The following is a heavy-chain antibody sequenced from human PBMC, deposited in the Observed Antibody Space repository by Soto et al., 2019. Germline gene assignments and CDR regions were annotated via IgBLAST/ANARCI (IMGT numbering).Heavy chain of an antibody. CDR1: GYTFTSYA. V-gene: IGHV1-3*01. D-gene: IGHD6-6*01. CDR2: INAGNGNT. Sequence: GASVKVSCKASGYTFTSYAMHWVRQAPGQRLEWMGWINAGNGNTKYSQKFQGRVTITRGTSASTAYMELSSLRSEDTAVYYCARGRFRRPYYYYYYMDVWGKGTTVTVSS. J-gene: IGHJ6*03. CDR3: ARGRFRRPYYYYYYMDV.